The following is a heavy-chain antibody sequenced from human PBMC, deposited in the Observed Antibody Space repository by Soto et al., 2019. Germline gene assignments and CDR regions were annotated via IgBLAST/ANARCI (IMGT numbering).Heavy chain of an antibody. V-gene: IGHV4-39*01. CDR2: IYYSGST. J-gene: IGHJ6*03. D-gene: IGHD2-8*01. CDR3: ARPIVLMVYASSYMDV. CDR1: GGSISSSSYY. Sequence: SETLSLTCTVSGGSISSSSYYWGWIRQPPGKGLEWIGSIYYSGSTYYNPSLKSRVTISVDTSKNQFSLKLSSVTAADTAVYYCARPIVLMVYASSYMDVWGKGTTVTVSS.